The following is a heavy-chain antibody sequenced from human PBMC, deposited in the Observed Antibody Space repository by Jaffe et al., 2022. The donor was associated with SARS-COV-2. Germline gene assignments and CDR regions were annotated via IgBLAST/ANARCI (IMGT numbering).Heavy chain of an antibody. J-gene: IGHJ4*02. CDR3: ARQLLTGGGPLDY. D-gene: IGHD1-26*01. V-gene: IGHV4-39*01. CDR2: IYYSGST. Sequence: QLQLQESGPGLVKPSETLSLTCTVSGGSISSSSYYWGWIRQPPGKGLEWIGSIYYSGSTYYNPSLKSRVTISVDTSKNQFSLKLSSVTAADTAVYYCARQLLTGGGPLDYWGQGTLVTVSS. CDR1: GGSISSSSYY.